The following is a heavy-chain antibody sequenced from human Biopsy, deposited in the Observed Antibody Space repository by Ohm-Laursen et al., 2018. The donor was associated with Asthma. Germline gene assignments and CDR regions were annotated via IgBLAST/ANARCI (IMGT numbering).Heavy chain of an antibody. Sequence: GTLSLTWTVSGGSISSYYWSWIRQPPGKGLEWIGYIYYSGSTNYNPSLKSRVTISVDTSKNQFSLKLSSVTAADTAVYYCARGGWGQLGLGYWGQGTLVTVSS. CDR2: IYYSGST. CDR3: ARGGWGQLGLGY. J-gene: IGHJ4*02. V-gene: IGHV4-59*01. CDR1: GGSISSYY. D-gene: IGHD6-6*01.